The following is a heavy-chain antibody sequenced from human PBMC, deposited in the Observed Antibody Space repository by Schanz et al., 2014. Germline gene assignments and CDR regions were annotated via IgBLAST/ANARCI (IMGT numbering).Heavy chain of an antibody. D-gene: IGHD6-13*01. CDR3: ARDGVDAAAGGNY. Sequence: QGQLVQSGPEVKEPGASVKVSCEASRYTFNTYGLNWVRQAPGQGLEWMGIINPSGGSTTYAQKFQGRVTMTRDTSTSTVYMELSSLRSEDTAVYYCARDGVDAAAGGNYWGQGTLVTVSS. CDR1: RYTFNTYG. CDR2: INPSGGST. V-gene: IGHV1-46*02. J-gene: IGHJ4*02.